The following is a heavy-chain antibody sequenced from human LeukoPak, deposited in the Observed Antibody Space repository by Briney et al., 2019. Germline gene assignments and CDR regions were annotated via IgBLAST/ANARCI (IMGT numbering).Heavy chain of an antibody. CDR2: IYYSGST. Sequence: SETLSLTCTVSGGSISSSSYFWGWIRQPPGKGLDWIGSIYYSGSTYCNLSLKSRVTISVDTSKNQFSLKLSSVTAADTAVYYCARVVNYYYYMDVWGKGTTVTVSS. CDR3: ARVVNYYYYMDV. CDR1: GGSISSSSYF. V-gene: IGHV4-39*07. D-gene: IGHD1-26*01. J-gene: IGHJ6*03.